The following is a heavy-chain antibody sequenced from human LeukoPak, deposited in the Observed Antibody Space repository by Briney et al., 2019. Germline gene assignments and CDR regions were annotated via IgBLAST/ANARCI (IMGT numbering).Heavy chain of an antibody. CDR1: GFTFSSYA. CDR3: ARRVDTAMVEFDY. J-gene: IGHJ4*02. V-gene: IGHV3-23*01. D-gene: IGHD5-18*01. Sequence: GESLKISCAASGFTFSSYAMSWVRQAPGKGLEWVSAISGSGGSTYYADSVKGRFTISRDNSKNTLYLQMNSLRAEDTAVYYCARRVDTAMVEFDYWGQGTLVTVSS. CDR2: ISGSGGST.